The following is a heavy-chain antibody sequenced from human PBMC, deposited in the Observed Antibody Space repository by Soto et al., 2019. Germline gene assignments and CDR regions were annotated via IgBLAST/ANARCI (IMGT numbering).Heavy chain of an antibody. CDR3: ASSTVVTPQDAFDI. V-gene: IGHV1-69*13. D-gene: IGHD4-17*01. CDR2: IIPIFGTA. Sequence: ASVKVSCKASGGTFSSYAISWVRQAPGQGLEWMGGIIPIFGTANYAQKFQGRVTITADESTSTAYMELSSLRSEDTAVYYCASSTVVTPQDAFDIWGQGTMGTVSS. CDR1: GGTFSSYA. J-gene: IGHJ3*02.